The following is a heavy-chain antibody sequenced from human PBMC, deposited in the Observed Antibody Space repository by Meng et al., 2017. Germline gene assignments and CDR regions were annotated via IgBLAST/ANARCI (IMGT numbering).Heavy chain of an antibody. J-gene: IGHJ4*02. D-gene: IGHD6-6*01. V-gene: IGHV7-4-1*02. Sequence: QLLQPGYEVKSPSLLVKVSCKASGSTFTSYAMNWVRKAPGQGLEWMRWINPNTGNTTYAQCFTGRFVFSLDTSVSTAYLQISSLKAEDTAVYYCARACSPPSSSSSFHDYWGQGTLVTVSS. CDR3: ARACSPPSSSSSFHDY. CDR1: GSTFTSYA. CDR2: INPNTGNT.